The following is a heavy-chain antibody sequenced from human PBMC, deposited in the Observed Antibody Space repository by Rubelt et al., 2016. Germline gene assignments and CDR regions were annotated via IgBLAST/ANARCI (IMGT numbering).Heavy chain of an antibody. V-gene: IGHV3-21*02. D-gene: IGHD3-16*01. CDR1: GFTFSSYA. Sequence: EVEMLESGGGLVQPGGSLRLSCAASGFTFSSYAMNWVRQAAGKGLEWVSSISSSSSYIYYADSVKGRFTISRDNAKNSLYLQMNSLTAEDTAVYYCARDQGGLIDYWGQGTLVTVSS. CDR2: ISSSSSYI. CDR3: ARDQGGLIDY. J-gene: IGHJ4*02.